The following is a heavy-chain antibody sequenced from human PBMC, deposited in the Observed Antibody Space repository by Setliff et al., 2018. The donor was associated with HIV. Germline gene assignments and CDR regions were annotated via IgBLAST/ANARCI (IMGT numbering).Heavy chain of an antibody. Sequence: GASVKVSCKASRSTFNSHTINWVRQAPGQGLDWMGRIIPILGVANYAQRFQGRVTMTTATSSDTAYLYLSSLRSEDTAVYYCVTGEGLRFWGQGTLVTVSS. D-gene: IGHD2-15*01. CDR1: RSTFNSHT. CDR2: IIPILGVA. V-gene: IGHV1-69*02. CDR3: VTGEGLRF. J-gene: IGHJ4*02.